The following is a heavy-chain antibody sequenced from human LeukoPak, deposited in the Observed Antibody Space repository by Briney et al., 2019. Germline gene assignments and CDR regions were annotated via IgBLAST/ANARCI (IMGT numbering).Heavy chain of an antibody. D-gene: IGHD6-13*01. CDR3: ARELGQQLVITPGY. J-gene: IGHJ4*02. CDR2: INPNSGGT. V-gene: IGHV1-2*02. Sequence: ASVKVSCKASAYTYTGYYMHWVRQAPGQGLEWMGWINPNSGGTNYAQKFQGRVTMTRDTSISTAYMELSRLRSDDTAVYYCARELGQQLVITPGYWGQGTLVTVSS. CDR1: AYTYTGYY.